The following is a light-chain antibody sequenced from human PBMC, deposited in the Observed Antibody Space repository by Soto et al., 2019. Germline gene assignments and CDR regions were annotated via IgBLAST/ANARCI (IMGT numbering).Light chain of an antibody. CDR1: QSVSNN. Sequence: EILMTQSPATLSVSPGDRATLSCRASQSVSNNLAWYQQRPGQAPRLLIYGASTRATGIPARFSGSGSGTEFTLTISSLQSEDFAVYCCQQYYNWPITFGQGTRLEIK. J-gene: IGKJ5*01. CDR2: GAS. V-gene: IGKV3-15*01. CDR3: QQYYNWPIT.